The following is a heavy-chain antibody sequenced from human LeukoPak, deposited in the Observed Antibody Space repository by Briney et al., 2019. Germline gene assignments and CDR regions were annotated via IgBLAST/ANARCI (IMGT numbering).Heavy chain of an antibody. D-gene: IGHD2-8*01. CDR3: ARGRTPKYCTNGVCSRNYYYYMDV. J-gene: IGHJ6*03. CDR1: GGSFSGYY. CDR2: INHSGST. V-gene: IGHV4-34*01. Sequence: PSETLSLTCAVYGGSFSGYYWSWLRQPPGKGLEWIGEINHSGSTNYNPSLKSRVTISVDTSKNQFSLKLSSVTAADTAVYYCARGRTPKYCTNGVCSRNYYYYMDVWGKGTTVTVSS.